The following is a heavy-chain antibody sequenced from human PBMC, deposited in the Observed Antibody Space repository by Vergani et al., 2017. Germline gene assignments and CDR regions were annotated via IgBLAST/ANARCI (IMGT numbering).Heavy chain of an antibody. D-gene: IGHD2-15*01. CDR1: GFTFGDCY. CDR3: ARISGGSAPYLHY. J-gene: IGHJ1*01. CDR2: IKRDGTET. Sequence: EVHLEESGGGLVQPGGSLRLSCAASGFTFGDCYMAWIRLAPGKGLDWVASIKRDGTETFYVDSVKGRFTISRDNAKTTLYLQMNSLRDEDRGVYYCARISGGSAPYLHYWGQGTLVTVAS. V-gene: IGHV3-7*01.